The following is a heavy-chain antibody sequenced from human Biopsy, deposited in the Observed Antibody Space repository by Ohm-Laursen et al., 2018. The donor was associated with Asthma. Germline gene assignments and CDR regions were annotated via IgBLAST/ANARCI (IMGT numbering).Heavy chain of an antibody. D-gene: IGHD2-2*01. Sequence: SVKVSCKSLGGTFNTYVIGWVRQAPRQGLEWMGGINSVFGTTTYPQKFQDRVTITADDSTSTVYMELSSLRSEDTAVYYCARKAGSCISRTCYSLDFWGQGTLVTVSS. J-gene: IGHJ4*02. CDR1: GGTFNTYV. CDR2: INSVFGTT. V-gene: IGHV1-69*13. CDR3: ARKAGSCISRTCYSLDF.